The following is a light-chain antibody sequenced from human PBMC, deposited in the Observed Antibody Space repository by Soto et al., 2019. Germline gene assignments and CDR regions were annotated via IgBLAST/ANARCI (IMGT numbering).Light chain of an antibody. Sequence: EIVMTQFPDSLCVSPGESATLSCRASQSVGTTLAWYQQKPGQAPRLLIDGASTRASGCPPRFRGSGSGTDFTLNINYLRSEDIAAYFCQQYKEYVTFGGGTKVEV. CDR2: GAS. J-gene: IGKJ4*01. CDR1: QSVGTT. CDR3: QQYKEYVT. V-gene: IGKV3D-15*01.